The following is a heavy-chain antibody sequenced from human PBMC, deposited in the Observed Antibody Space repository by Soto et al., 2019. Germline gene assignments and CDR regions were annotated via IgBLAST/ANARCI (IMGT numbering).Heavy chain of an antibody. Sequence: KFQGRVNITRDTSASTAYMELSSLRSEDTAVYYCARPMTTVTYDAFDIWGQGTMVTVSS. CDR3: ARPMTTVTYDAFDI. V-gene: IGHV1-3*01. J-gene: IGHJ3*02. D-gene: IGHD4-17*01.